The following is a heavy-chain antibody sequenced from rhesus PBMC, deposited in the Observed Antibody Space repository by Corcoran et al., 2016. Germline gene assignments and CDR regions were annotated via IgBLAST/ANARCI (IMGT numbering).Heavy chain of an antibody. V-gene: IGHV4-122*02. CDR1: GGSISSGYYY. CDR2: ITYSGST. J-gene: IGHJ4*01. D-gene: IGHD6-13*01. CDR3: AREGQLVGFDY. Sequence: QVQLQESGPGLVKPSETLSLTCAVSGGSISSGYYYWSWIRQPPGKGLEWIGYITYSGSTSYHPSLTRRVTISRDTSRDQFSLKLSSVTAADTAVYYCAREGQLVGFDYWGQGVLVTVSS.